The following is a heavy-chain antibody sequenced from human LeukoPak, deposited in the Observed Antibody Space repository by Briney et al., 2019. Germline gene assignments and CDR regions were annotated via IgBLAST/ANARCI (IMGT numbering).Heavy chain of an antibody. CDR1: GYTFTSYG. CDR2: ISAYNGNT. D-gene: IGHD3-9*01. V-gene: IGHV1-18*01. CDR3: ATGLRYFDWLPLGRLNDY. J-gene: IGHJ4*02. Sequence: ASVKVSCKASGYTFTSYGISWVRQAPGQGLEWMGWISAYNGNTNYAQKLQGRVTMTTDTSTSTAYMELRSLRSDDTAVYYCATGLRYFDWLPLGRLNDYWGQATLVTVSS.